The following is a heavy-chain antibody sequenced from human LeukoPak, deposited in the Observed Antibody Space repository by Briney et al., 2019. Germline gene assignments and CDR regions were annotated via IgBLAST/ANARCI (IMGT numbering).Heavy chain of an antibody. CDR2: ISAYNGNT. Sequence: GASVKVSCKASGYTFTSYGISWVRQAPGQGLEWMGWISAYNGNTNYAQKLQGRVTMTTDTSTSTAYMELRSLRSDDTAVYYCARDLRPLTMVRGVDPPFDYWGQGTLVTVSS. CDR1: GYTFTSYG. V-gene: IGHV1-18*01. J-gene: IGHJ4*02. D-gene: IGHD3-10*01. CDR3: ARDLRPLTMVRGVDPPFDY.